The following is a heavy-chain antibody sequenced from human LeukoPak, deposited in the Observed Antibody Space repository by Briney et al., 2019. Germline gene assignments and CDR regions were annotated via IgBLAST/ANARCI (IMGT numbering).Heavy chain of an antibody. Sequence: PSETLSLTRTVSGGSISRHYWSWIRQPAGKGLEWIGRIYTSVSTNYNPSLKSRVTMSVDTSKNQFSLKLSSVTAADTAVYYCARAGYCYDRQGPHRGNWFDPWGQGTLVTVSS. CDR2: IYTSVST. CDR3: ARAGYCYDRQGPHRGNWFDP. J-gene: IGHJ5*02. D-gene: IGHD3-22*01. CDR1: GGSISRHY. V-gene: IGHV4-4*07.